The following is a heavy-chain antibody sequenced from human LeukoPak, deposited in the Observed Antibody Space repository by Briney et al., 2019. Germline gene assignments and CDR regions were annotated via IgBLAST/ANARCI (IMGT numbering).Heavy chain of an antibody. CDR3: ARQTRITIFGNNLFDP. CDR1: GVSISSSSYY. J-gene: IGHJ5*02. D-gene: IGHD3-3*01. Sequence: SETLSLTCTVSGVSISSSSYYWGWIRQPPGKGLEWIGSIYYSGSTSYNPSLKSRVTISVDTSKNHFSLKLSSVTAADTAVYYCARQTRITIFGNNLFDPWGQGTLVTVSS. CDR2: IYYSGST. V-gene: IGHV4-39*01.